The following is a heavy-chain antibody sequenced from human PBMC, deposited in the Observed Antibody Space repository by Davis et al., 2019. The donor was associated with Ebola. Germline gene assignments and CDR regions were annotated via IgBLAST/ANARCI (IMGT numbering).Heavy chain of an antibody. CDR1: GYTFTSYG. Sequence: ASVKVSCKASGYTFTSYGISWVRQAPGQGLEWMGWISAYNGNTNYAQKLQGRVTMTRDASTSTAYMEVGSLRSDETAVYYCSRAQFPTTSGHWGQGTLVTVSS. CDR2: ISAYNGNT. CDR3: SRAQFPTTSGH. J-gene: IGHJ4*02. D-gene: IGHD3-3*01. V-gene: IGHV1-18*01.